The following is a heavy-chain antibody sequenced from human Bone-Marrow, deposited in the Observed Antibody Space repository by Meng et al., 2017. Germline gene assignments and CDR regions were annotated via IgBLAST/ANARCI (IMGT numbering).Heavy chain of an antibody. CDR1: GGSFSGYY. V-gene: IGHV4-34*01. CDR3: ARGRIAAAGRAARTMDY. D-gene: IGHD6-13*01. J-gene: IGHJ4*02. Sequence: SETLSLTCAVYGGSFSGYYWSWIHQPPGKGLEWIGEINHSGSTNYNPSLKSRVTISVDTSKNQFSLKLSSVTAADTAVYYCARGRIAAAGRAARTMDYWGQGTLVTVSS. CDR2: INHSGST.